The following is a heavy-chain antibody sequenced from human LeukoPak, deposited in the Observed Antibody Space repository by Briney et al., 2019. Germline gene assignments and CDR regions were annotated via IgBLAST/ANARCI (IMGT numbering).Heavy chain of an antibody. CDR1: GFTFSSYG. D-gene: IGHD2-2*01. CDR2: IRYDGSNE. V-gene: IGHV3-30*02. CDR3: ANSIRIADQLMVDLWD. Sequence: GGSLRLSCAASGFTFSSYGMHWVRQAPGKGLEWVSFIRYDGSNEYYADSVRGRFTISRDNSKNTLYLQMNSLRAEDTAVYYCANSIRIADQLMVDLWDWGQGTLVTVSS. J-gene: IGHJ4*02.